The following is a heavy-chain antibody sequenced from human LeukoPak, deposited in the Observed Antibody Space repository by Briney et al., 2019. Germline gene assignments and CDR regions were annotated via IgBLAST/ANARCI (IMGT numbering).Heavy chain of an antibody. V-gene: IGHV3-23*01. CDR2: ISGNGDYT. CDR3: AKSPVGSTVGQNPYYYFFKY. D-gene: IGHD2/OR15-2a*01. Sequence: GGSLILSCAASGFTFSNYAMSWVRQAPGKGLQWVSTISGNGDYTYYADSVEGRFTISRDTSKNTLHLQMSSLGAEDTAVYYCAKSPVGSTVGQNPYYYFFKYWGQGTLVTVSS. CDR1: GFTFSNYA. J-gene: IGHJ4*02.